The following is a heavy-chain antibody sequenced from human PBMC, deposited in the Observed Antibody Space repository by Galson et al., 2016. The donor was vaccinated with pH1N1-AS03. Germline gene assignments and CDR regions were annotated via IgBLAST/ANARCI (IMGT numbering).Heavy chain of an antibody. V-gene: IGHV3-48*02. CDR1: GFSFNSYG. CDR3: AREYNGHDPRYLYGMDV. J-gene: IGHJ6*02. D-gene: IGHD5-12*01. Sequence: SLRLSCAASGFSFNSYGMHWVRQAPGKGLEWVSYINSGSYIIHYADSVRGRFTISRDDVNNSLYLQMHSLRDEDTAVYYCAREYNGHDPRYLYGMDVWGQGTTVIVSS. CDR2: INSGSYII.